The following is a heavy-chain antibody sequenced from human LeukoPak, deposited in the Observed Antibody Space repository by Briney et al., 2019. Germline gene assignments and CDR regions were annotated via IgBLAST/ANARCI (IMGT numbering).Heavy chain of an antibody. CDR1: GFTVSSNY. J-gene: IGHJ6*02. D-gene: IGHD4-23*01. CDR2: IYSGGST. CDR3: ARDLVYGGNSDEDYYYGMDV. Sequence: PGGSLRVSCAASGFTVSSNYMSWVRQAPGKGLEWVSVIYSGGSTYYADSVKGRFTISRDNSKNTLYLQMNSLRAEDTAVYYCARDLVYGGNSDEDYYYGMDVWGQGTTVTVSS. V-gene: IGHV3-53*01.